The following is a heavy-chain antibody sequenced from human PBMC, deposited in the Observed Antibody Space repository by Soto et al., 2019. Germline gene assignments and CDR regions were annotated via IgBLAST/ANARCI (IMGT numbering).Heavy chain of an antibody. CDR1: GDSLSTDYW. Sequence: SETLSLTCTVSGDSLSTDYWWSWVRQPPGKGLEWIGEIHHSGITNYIQSVRSRVTMSVDKSNNQVSLELTSVAAADTAVYYCARGISYRWVYWGQGXLVTVSS. D-gene: IGHD3-16*02. V-gene: IGHV4-4*02. CDR2: IHHSGIT. J-gene: IGHJ4*02. CDR3: ARGISYRWVY.